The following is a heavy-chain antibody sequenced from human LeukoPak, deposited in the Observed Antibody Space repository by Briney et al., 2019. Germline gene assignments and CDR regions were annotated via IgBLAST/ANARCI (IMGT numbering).Heavy chain of an antibody. CDR1: RFTFNTYW. CDR2: IKSKTDGGTT. D-gene: IGHD3-10*01. V-gene: IGHV3-15*01. Sequence: GGSLRLSCAASRFTFNTYWMSWVRQAPGKGLEWVGRIKSKTDGGTTDYAAPVKGRFTISRDDSKKTLYLQMNSLKTEDTAVYYCTTQGLGNAFDIWGQGTMVTVSS. CDR3: TTQGLGNAFDI. J-gene: IGHJ3*02.